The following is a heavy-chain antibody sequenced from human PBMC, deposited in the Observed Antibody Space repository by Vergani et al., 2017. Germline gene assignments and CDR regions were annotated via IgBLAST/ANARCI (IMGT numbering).Heavy chain of an antibody. CDR1: GDAISRDTYS. CDR2: VYYSGTT. CDR3: ARNPYCGGDCYSDAFDI. V-gene: IGHV4-30-2*01. D-gene: IGHD2-21*02. Sequence: QLQLQESDSRLVNPSQTLSLTCTLSGDAISRDTYSWNWVRQPPGKPLEWIGSVYYSGTTYYNPSLGGRVTMSIDKSKNHFSLTLTSVTAADSAVYYCARNPYCGGDCYSDAFDIWGQGTMVTVSS. J-gene: IGHJ3*02.